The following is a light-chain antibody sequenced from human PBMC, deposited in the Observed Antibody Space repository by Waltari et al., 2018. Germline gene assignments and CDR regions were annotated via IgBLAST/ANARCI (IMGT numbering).Light chain of an antibody. Sequence: QSVLTQPSSVSGAPGQRVTISCTGTSSNIGAAYDVHWYQQLPGSAPKLLIFGNTNRPAGVPERCSGLKSGAEAPVSSTGLQAEDVGDYYCQSYDRTLRVRVFGGGTKLTVL. CDR2: GNT. CDR1: SSNIGAAYD. CDR3: QSYDRTLRVRV. V-gene: IGLV1-40*01. J-gene: IGLJ3*02.